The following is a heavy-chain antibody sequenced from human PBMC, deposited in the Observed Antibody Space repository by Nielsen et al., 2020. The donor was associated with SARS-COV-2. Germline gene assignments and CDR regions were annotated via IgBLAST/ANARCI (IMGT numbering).Heavy chain of an antibody. Sequence: SETLSLTCTVSGGSISSYYWSWIRQPPGKGLEWIGYIYYSGSTNYNPSLKSRVTISVDTSKNQFSLKLSSVTAADTAVYYCARYQSPLYSSGYNNWFDPWGQGTLVTVSS. CDR3: ARYQSPLYSSGYNNWFDP. V-gene: IGHV4-59*01. D-gene: IGHD3-22*01. CDR2: IYYSGST. CDR1: GGSISSYY. J-gene: IGHJ5*02.